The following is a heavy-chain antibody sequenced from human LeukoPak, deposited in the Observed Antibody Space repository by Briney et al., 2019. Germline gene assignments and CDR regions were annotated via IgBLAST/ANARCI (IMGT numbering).Heavy chain of an antibody. CDR1: GFTFSSYA. Sequence: GGSLRLSCAASGFTFSSYAMSWVRQAPGKGLEWVSAISGSGGSTYYADSVKGRFTISRDNSKNALYLQMNSLRAEDTAVYYCGKGAHYSLLFDYGGQGPRVTVSP. D-gene: IGHD3-10*01. CDR2: ISGSGGST. V-gene: IGHV3-23*01. CDR3: GKGAHYSLLFDY. J-gene: IGHJ4*02.